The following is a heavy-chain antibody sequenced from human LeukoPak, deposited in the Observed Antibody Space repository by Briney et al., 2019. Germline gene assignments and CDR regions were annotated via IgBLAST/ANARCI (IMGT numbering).Heavy chain of an antibody. Sequence: GGSLRLSCAPSGFTFSRHGMHWVRQAPGKGRECVAIISNEGSRKYYGHSVEGRFTISRDNSKNTLYLQMDRLRAEDTAVYYCARDRAWNYFDYWGQGTLVTVSS. D-gene: IGHD3-3*01. CDR2: ISNEGSRK. J-gene: IGHJ4*02. CDR1: GFTFSRHG. CDR3: ARDRAWNYFDY. V-gene: IGHV3-30*03.